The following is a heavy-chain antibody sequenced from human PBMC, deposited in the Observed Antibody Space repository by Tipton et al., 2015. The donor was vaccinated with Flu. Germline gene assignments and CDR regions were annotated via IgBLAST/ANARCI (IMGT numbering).Heavy chain of an antibody. CDR1: GDSVGSDYF. V-gene: IGHV4-38-2*01. CDR3: ARHTGDSVWGVIDY. CDR2: IYRSGPT. J-gene: IGHJ4*02. Sequence: TLSLTCSVSGDSVGSDYFWGWIRQPPGRGLEWIGNIYRSGPTYINPSLKSRVTLSVDTSKNQFSLKLSSVTAADTAVYYCARHTGDSVWGVIDYWGQGTLVTVSS. D-gene: IGHD3-10*02.